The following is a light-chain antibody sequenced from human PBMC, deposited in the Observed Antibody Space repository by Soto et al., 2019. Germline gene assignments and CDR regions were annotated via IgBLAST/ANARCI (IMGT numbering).Light chain of an antibody. CDR1: QSVSSN. CDR2: VAS. V-gene: IGKV3-15*01. CDR3: QQYNVWPLT. J-gene: IGKJ4*01. Sequence: EIVMTQSPATLSVSPGERATLSCRASQSVSSNLAWYQQKPGQTPKLLIYVASTRATGSPARFSVSGSVTEFTITVSSLQSEDLAVYYRQQYNVWPLTFGGGTKVEFK.